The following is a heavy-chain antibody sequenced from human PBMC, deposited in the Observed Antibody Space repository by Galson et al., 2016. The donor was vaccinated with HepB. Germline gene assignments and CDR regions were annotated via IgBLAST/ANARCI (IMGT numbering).Heavy chain of an antibody. CDR1: RFSVSSSY. Sequence: SLRLSCAASRFSVSSSYMTWVRQAPGKGLEWVSVIYTGGATYYADSVKGRFTISRHNSKNTLFLQMNSLRDEDTAVYHCARGLVGSTTAFESWGQGTLVAVSS. CDR2: IYTGGAT. D-gene: IGHD1-26*01. J-gene: IGHJ4*02. CDR3: ARGLVGSTTAFES. V-gene: IGHV3-53*04.